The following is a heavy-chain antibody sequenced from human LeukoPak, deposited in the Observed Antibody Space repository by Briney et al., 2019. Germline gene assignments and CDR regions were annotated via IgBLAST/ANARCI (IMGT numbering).Heavy chain of an antibody. CDR2: IYYSGST. CDR3: ARVSRTLFVFSGALDY. D-gene: IGHD3-10*01. Sequence: SETLSLTCTVSGGSISSGGYYWSWIRQHPGKGLEWIGYIYYSGSTYYNPSLKSRVTISVDTSKNQFSLKLSSVTAADTAVYYCARVSRTLFVFSGALDYWGQGTLVTVSS. J-gene: IGHJ4*02. V-gene: IGHV4-31*03. CDR1: GGSISSGGYY.